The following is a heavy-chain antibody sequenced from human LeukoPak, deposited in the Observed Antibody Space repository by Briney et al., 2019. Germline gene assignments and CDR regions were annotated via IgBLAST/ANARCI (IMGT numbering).Heavy chain of an antibody. CDR3: AGTYYYDSSGYYHYSL. CDR1: GGSISSYY. CDR2: IYTSGST. Sequence: PSETLSLTCTVSGGSISSYYWSWIRQSAGKGLEWIGRIYTSGSTNYNPSLKSRVTISVDTSKNQFSLKLSSVTAADTAVYYCAGTYYYDSSGYYHYSLWGQGTLVTVSS. D-gene: IGHD3-22*01. V-gene: IGHV4-4*07. J-gene: IGHJ4*02.